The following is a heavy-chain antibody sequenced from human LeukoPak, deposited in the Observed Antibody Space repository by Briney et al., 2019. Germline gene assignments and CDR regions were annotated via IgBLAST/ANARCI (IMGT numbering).Heavy chain of an antibody. Sequence: SQTLSLTCAISGDSVSSNSAAWNWIRQSTSRGLEWLGRTYYRSKWYNDYAVSVKSRITINPDTSKNQFSLQLNSVTPEDTAVYYCARVYGSGSYGYYGMDVWGQGTTVTVSS. CDR2: TYYRSKWYN. J-gene: IGHJ6*02. V-gene: IGHV6-1*01. CDR1: GDSVSSNSAA. D-gene: IGHD3-10*01. CDR3: ARVYGSGSYGYYGMDV.